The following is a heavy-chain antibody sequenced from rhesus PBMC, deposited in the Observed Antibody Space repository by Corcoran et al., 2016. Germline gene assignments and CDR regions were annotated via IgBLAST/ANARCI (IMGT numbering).Heavy chain of an antibody. CDR3: ARDRVGIWTGPYFDY. J-gene: IGHJ4*01. D-gene: IGHD3-3*01. V-gene: IGHV4-76*01. Sequence: QVQLQESGPGVVKPSETLSLTCSVPGYSISSGYDWCWIRQPPGQGLEWIGYIYGCSGSYNSNPDIKNRVTISEDTSKNQFALKLSYVTAADTAVYYCARDRVGIWTGPYFDYWGQGVLVTVSS. CDR1: GYSISSGYD. CDR2: IYGCSGSY.